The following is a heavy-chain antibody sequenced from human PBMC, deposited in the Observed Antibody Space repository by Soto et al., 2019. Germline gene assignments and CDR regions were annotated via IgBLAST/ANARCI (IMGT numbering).Heavy chain of an antibody. CDR3: AARNLVPATAF. Sequence: SETLSLTCTVSGGSISGYYWSWIRQPPGKGLEWIGYIYYSGSTNYNPSLKSRVTISVDTSKNQFSLKLSSVTAADTAVYYCAARNLVPATAFWGQGPLVTVSP. D-gene: IGHD2-15*01. CDR1: GGSISGYY. V-gene: IGHV4-59*01. CDR2: IYYSGST. J-gene: IGHJ4*02.